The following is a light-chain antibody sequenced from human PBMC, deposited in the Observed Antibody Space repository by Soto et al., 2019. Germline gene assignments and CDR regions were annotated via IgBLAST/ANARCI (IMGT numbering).Light chain of an antibody. Sequence: IQMTRSPSSLSASVGDSITITCRASQDIRSDLGWYQQKPGRAPKLLIYDASSLQGGVPSRFSGSGSGTDFTLTISSLQPEDFATYYCQQSYSTLWTFGQGTKVDIK. V-gene: IGKV1-39*01. CDR1: QDIRSD. J-gene: IGKJ1*01. CDR2: DAS. CDR3: QQSYSTLWT.